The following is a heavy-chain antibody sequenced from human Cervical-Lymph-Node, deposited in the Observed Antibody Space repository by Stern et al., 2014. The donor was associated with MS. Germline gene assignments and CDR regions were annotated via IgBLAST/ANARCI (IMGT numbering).Heavy chain of an antibody. V-gene: IGHV4-61*08. D-gene: IGHD2-21*02. CDR3: GKQVRD. J-gene: IGHJ4*02. CDR1: GDSVSNNAYY. CDR2: IYHSGSS. Sequence: QVQLQESGPGLVKPSETLSLTCIVSGDSVSNNAYYWSWIRQSPGKGLEWIGYIYHSGSSSYNPSLQSRVSMSVDTSKNQFSLRLTSVTAADTAVYFCGKQVRDGGRGTLVIVSS.